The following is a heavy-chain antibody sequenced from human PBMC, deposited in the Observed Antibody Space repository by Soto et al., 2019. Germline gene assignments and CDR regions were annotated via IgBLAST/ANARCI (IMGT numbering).Heavy chain of an antibody. J-gene: IGHJ4*02. D-gene: IGHD2-15*01. V-gene: IGHV3-23*01. Sequence: RGSLRLSCAASGFTFSNYVMSWVRQAPGKGLEWVSSISGSGDNTYYADSVKGRFTISRDNSKNTLFLQMNSLRAEDTAVYYVAKLPVVLALGFDYWGQGTLVTVSS. CDR3: AKLPVVLALGFDY. CDR1: GFTFSNYV. CDR2: ISGSGDNT.